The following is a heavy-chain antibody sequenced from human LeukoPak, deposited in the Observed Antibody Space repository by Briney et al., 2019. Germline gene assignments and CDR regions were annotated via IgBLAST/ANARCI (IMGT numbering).Heavy chain of an antibody. CDR2: SKRDGRRT. Sequence: GGSLGLSCAASGFTFRNYWMHWVRQAPGKGLVWVSRSKRDGRRTNYADSVKGRFTISRDNAKNTLYLQMNSLRAEDTAVYYGARAPSYYNACDIWGQGTMVTVSS. J-gene: IGHJ3*02. CDR1: GFTFRNYW. D-gene: IGHD3-10*01. CDR3: ARAPSYYNACDI. V-gene: IGHV3-74*01.